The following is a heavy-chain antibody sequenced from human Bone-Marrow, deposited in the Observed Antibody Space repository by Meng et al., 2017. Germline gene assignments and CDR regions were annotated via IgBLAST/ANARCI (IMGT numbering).Heavy chain of an antibody. CDR3: ARKEGWRSSGWYGYYYYGMDV. Sequence: GESLKISCAASGFTFSSYGMHWVRQAPGKGLEWVSYISSSGSTIYYADSVKGRFTISRDNAKNSLYLQMNSLRAEDTAVYYCARKEGWRSSGWYGYYYYGMDVWGQGTTVTVSS. CDR2: ISSSGSTI. D-gene: IGHD6-19*01. CDR1: GFTFSSYG. V-gene: IGHV3-48*04. J-gene: IGHJ6*02.